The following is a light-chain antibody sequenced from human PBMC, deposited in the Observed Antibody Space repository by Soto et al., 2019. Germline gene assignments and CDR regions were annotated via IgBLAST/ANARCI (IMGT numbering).Light chain of an antibody. J-gene: IGLJ2*01. CDR1: SSDVGGYNY. CDR3: NSYTSSSTLV. CDR2: EVS. V-gene: IGLV2-14*01. Sequence: QSALTQPASVSGSPGQSITISCTGTSSDVGGYNYVSWYQQHPRNAPKLMIYEVSNRPSWVSNRFSGSKSGNTASLTISGLQPEDEADYYCNSYTSSSTLVFGGGTKLTVL.